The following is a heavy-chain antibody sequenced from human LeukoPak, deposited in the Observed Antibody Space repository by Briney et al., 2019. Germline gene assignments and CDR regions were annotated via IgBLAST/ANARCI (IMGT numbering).Heavy chain of an antibody. J-gene: IGHJ4*02. CDR1: GYTFTGNY. CDR2: INPYNGGT. V-gene: IGHV1-2*02. Sequence: ASVKVSCKASGYTFTGNYIHWVRQAPGRGLEWMGWINPYNGGTNYAQKFRGRFTMTRDTSISTAYMDLGRLTSCDTAVYYCARSSGSLITPDYWGQGTLVTVSS. D-gene: IGHD3-22*01. CDR3: ARSSGSLITPDY.